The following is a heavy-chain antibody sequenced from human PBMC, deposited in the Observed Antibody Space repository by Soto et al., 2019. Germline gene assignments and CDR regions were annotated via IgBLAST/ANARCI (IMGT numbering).Heavy chain of an antibody. CDR3: ARIKWGLDYYNGMDV. Sequence: QVQLVQSGAEVKKSGASVKVSCKASGYSVSDYFIQWVRQAPGQGLEWVAWINPKTAATNYAKKFQVRGSLTWDTSCSAAYMEVTRLRPDDTAVYYCARIKWGLDYYNGMDVWGQGTTVIVSS. J-gene: IGHJ6*02. V-gene: IGHV1-2*02. CDR2: INPKTAAT. D-gene: IGHD1-26*01. CDR1: GYSVSDYF.